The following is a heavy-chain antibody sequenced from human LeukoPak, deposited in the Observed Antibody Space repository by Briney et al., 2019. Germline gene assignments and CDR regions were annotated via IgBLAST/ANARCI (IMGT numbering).Heavy chain of an antibody. D-gene: IGHD2-8*01. J-gene: IGHJ4*02. V-gene: IGHV4-39*02. Sequence: PSETLSLTCTVSGGSMSNTISYWAWIRQSPGKGLEWIGNIFYGGTTYYNPSPSLKSRVTISIDTANNQFSLRLTSVTAADTALYFCAREFPPEPTSTNSMLDYWGQGTLVTVSS. CDR1: GGSMSNTISY. CDR2: IFYGGTT. CDR3: AREFPPEPTSTNSMLDY.